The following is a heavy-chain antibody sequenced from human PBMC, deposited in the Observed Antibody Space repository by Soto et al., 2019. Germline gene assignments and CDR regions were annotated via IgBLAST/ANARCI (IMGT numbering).Heavy chain of an antibody. V-gene: IGHV4-30-2*01. CDR1: GGSISSGVYS. D-gene: IGHD4-17*01. J-gene: IGHJ3*02. CDR3: ARVTARLGDYKRGAFDM. Sequence: PSETLSLTCAVSGGSISSGVYSWSWIRHPPGNGLEWIGYIYHSGSTYYNPSLKSRVTISVDRSKNQFSLKLSSVTAADTAVYYCARVTARLGDYKRGAFDMWGQGAMVTV. CDR2: IYHSGST.